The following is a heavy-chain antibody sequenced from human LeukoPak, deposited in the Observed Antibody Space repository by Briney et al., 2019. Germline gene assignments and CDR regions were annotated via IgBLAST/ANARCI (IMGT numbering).Heavy chain of an antibody. CDR3: ARDGSSGWHSDY. CDR1: GFTFDRYG. CDR2: ISWNGDTT. Sequence: PGGSLRLSCAASGFTFDRYGMSWVRQAPGKGLEWVSGISWNGDTTGYADSVKGRFTISRDDAKNSLYLQMNRLRAEDTALYHCARDGSSGWHSDYWGQGTLVTVSS. V-gene: IGHV3-20*01. J-gene: IGHJ4*02. D-gene: IGHD6-19*01.